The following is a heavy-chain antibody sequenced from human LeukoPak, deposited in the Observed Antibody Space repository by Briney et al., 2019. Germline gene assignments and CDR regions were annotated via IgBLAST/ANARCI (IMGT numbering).Heavy chain of an antibody. CDR2: MNPNSGNT. V-gene: IGHV1-8*01. J-gene: IGHJ6*03. CDR1: GYTFTSYD. Sequence: GASVKVSCKASGYTFTSYDINWVRQATGQGLEWMGWMNPNSGNTGYAQKFQGRVTMTRNTSISTAYMELSSPRSEDTAVYYCARGMYGSGGWYPYYYYYYMDVWGKGTTVTVSS. CDR3: ARGMYGSGGWYPYYYYYYMDV. D-gene: IGHD6-19*01.